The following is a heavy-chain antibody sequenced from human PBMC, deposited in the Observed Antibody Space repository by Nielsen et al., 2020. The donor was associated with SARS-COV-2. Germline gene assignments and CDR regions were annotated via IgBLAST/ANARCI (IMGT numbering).Heavy chain of an antibody. CDR1: GFTFRNYA. J-gene: IGHJ4*02. V-gene: IGHV3-30*04. Sequence: GESLKISCAASGFTFRNYAMHWVRQAPGKGLEWVAIISYDGSNLYNAASVKGRFTISRDNSKNTLYLQMNSLSVEDTAVYYCAREGPDSTSSYFDYWGQGTLVTVSS. CDR2: ISYDGSNL. CDR3: AREGPDSTSSYFDY. D-gene: IGHD6-6*01.